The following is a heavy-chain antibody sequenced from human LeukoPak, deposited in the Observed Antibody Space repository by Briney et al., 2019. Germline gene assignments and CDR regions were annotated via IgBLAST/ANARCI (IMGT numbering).Heavy chain of an antibody. Sequence: PSETLSLTCHVSGGSFSGYYWSWIRQPPGKGLEWIGEVNHSGSTNYNPSLKSRVTISVDTSKNQFSLKLSSVTAADTAVYYCARAMTMPDYWGQGTLVTVSS. D-gene: IGHD4/OR15-4a*01. CDR3: ARAMTMPDY. J-gene: IGHJ4*02. CDR2: VNHSGST. CDR1: GGSFSGYY. V-gene: IGHV4-34*01.